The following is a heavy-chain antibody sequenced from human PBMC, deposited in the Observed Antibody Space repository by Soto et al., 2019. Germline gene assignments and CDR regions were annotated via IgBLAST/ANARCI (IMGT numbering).Heavy chain of an antibody. CDR2: INHSGST. CDR1: GGSFSGYY. J-gene: IGHJ6*02. V-gene: IGHV4-34*01. Sequence: SETLSLTCAVYGGSFSGYYWSWIRQPPGKGLEWIGEINHSGSTNYNPSLKSRVTISVDTSKNQFSLKLSSVTAADTAVYYCARVQIDSTLSPKSEVWGDVWGQGTTVTVSS. D-gene: IGHD1-20*01. CDR3: ARVQIDSTLSPKSEVWGDV.